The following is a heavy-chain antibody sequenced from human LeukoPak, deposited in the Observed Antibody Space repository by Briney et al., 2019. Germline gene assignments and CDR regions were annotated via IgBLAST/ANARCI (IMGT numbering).Heavy chain of an antibody. CDR2: ISSSSSTI. CDR1: GFTFSSYS. Sequence: GGSLRLSCAASGFTFSSYSMNWVRQAPGKGLEWVSYISSSSSTIYYADSVKGRFTISRDNAKNSLYLQMNSLRAEDTAVYYCARVQVGAHFDYWGQGTLVTVSS. D-gene: IGHD1-26*01. J-gene: IGHJ4*02. CDR3: ARVQVGAHFDY. V-gene: IGHV3-48*04.